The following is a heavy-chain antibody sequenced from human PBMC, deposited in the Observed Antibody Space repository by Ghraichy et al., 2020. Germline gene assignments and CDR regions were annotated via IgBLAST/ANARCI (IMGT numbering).Heavy chain of an antibody. CDR1: GGSISSSNW. V-gene: IGHV4-4*02. Sequence: SETLSLTCAVSGGSISSSNWWSWVRQPPGKGLEWIGEIYHSGSTNYNPSLKSRVTISVDKSKNQFSLKLSSVTAADTAVYYCARGQTLPVYYFDYWGQGTLVTVSS. CDR2: IYHSGST. CDR3: ARGQTLPVYYFDY. J-gene: IGHJ4*02.